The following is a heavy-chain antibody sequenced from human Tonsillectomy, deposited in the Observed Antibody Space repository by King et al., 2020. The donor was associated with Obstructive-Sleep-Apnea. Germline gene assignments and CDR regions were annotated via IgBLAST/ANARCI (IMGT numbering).Heavy chain of an antibody. CDR1: GGSIRSSSYY. Sequence: QLQESGPGLVKPSETLSLTCTVSGGSIRSSSYYWGLVRQPPGKVPGWIWTIYYNGSTYYNPSLKSRVTISVDTSKNPISLKLSSVTAADTAVYYCARGSRYYYDGSGYYYFDYWGQGTLVTVSS. V-gene: IGHV4-39*07. CDR2: IYYNGST. CDR3: ARGSRYYYDGSGYYYFDY. D-gene: IGHD3-22*01. J-gene: IGHJ4*02.